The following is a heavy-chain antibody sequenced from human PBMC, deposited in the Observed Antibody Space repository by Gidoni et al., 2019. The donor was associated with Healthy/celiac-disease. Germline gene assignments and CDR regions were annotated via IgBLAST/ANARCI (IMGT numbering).Heavy chain of an antibody. D-gene: IGHD3-10*01. CDR1: GGSVSSGSYY. J-gene: IGHJ4*02. V-gene: IGHV4-61*01. CDR2: IYYSGST. Sequence: QVQLQESGPGLVKPSENLSLTCTVSGGSVSSGSYYWSWIRQPPGKGLEWIGYIYYSGSTNYNPSLKSRVTISVDTSKNQFSLKLSSVTAADTAVYYCARGIRGVIVRGDTIDYWGQGTLVTVSS. CDR3: ARGIRGVIVRGDTIDY.